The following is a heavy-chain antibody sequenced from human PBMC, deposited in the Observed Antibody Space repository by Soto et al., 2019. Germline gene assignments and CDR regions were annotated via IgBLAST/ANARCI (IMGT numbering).Heavy chain of an antibody. Sequence: SETLSLTCAVSGGSIGSRGYSWSWIRQPPGRGLEWIGYIYHSGSTYYNPSLKSRVTISVDRSKNQFSLKLSSVTAADTAVYYCAAGGGLPRYYWGQGTLVTVSS. D-gene: IGHD5-12*01. V-gene: IGHV4-30-2*01. CDR3: AAGGGLPRYY. CDR1: GGSIGSRGYS. J-gene: IGHJ4*02. CDR2: IYHSGST.